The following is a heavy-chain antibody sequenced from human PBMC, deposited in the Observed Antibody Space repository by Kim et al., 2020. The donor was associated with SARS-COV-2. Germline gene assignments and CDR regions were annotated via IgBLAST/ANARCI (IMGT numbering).Heavy chain of an antibody. D-gene: IGHD3-10*01. J-gene: IGHJ5*02. Sequence: SETLSLTCTVSGGSISSYYWSWIRQPPGKGLEWIGYIYCSGSTNYNPSLKSRVTISVDTSKNQFSLKLSSVTAADTAVYYCARGTMVRGVPAGHTNWFDPWGQGTLVTVSS. CDR2: IYCSGST. V-gene: IGHV4-59*13. CDR1: GGSISSYY. CDR3: ARGTMVRGVPAGHTNWFDP.